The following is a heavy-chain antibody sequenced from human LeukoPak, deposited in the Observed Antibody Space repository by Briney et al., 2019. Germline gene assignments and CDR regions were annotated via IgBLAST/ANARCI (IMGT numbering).Heavy chain of an antibody. D-gene: IGHD4-11*01. Sequence: HPGGSLRLSCAASGFTFSSYGMHWVRQAPGKGLEWVAFIRYDGSNKYYADSVKGRFTISRDNSKNTLYLQMNSLRAEDTAVYYCARDRDPMVDYSNYEFDYWGQGTLVTVSS. CDR3: ARDRDPMVDYSNYEFDY. J-gene: IGHJ4*02. V-gene: IGHV3-30*02. CDR1: GFTFSSYG. CDR2: IRYDGSNK.